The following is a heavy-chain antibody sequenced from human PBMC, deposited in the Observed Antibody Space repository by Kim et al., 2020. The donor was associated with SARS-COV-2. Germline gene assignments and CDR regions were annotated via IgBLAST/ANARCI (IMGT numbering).Heavy chain of an antibody. D-gene: IGHD5-12*01. V-gene: IGHV3-30*02. J-gene: IGHJ4*02. Sequence: YYADSVKGRFTISRDNSKNTLYLQMNSLRAEDTDVYYCGKEMATITVFDYWGQGALVTVSS. CDR3: GKEMATITVFDY.